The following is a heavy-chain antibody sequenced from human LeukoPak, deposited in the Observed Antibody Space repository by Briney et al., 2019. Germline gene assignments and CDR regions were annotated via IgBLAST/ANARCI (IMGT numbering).Heavy chain of an antibody. Sequence: PAASVKVSCTASGYTFTSFDINWVRQATGQGLEWMGWMNYNSGNTGYAQKFQGRVTITADESTSTAYMELSSLRSEDTAVYYCARGHGGHSSSWYVDWFDLWGQGTLVTVSS. J-gene: IGHJ5*02. CDR3: ARGHGGHSSSWYVDWFDL. CDR2: MNYNSGNT. CDR1: GYTFTSFD. V-gene: IGHV1-8*01. D-gene: IGHD6-13*01.